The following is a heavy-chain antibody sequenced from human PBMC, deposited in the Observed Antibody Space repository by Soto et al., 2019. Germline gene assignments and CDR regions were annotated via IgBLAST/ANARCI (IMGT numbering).Heavy chain of an antibody. CDR3: ARIDLYYGIDV. Sequence: SGPTLVNPTQTLTLTCTFSGFSLSTSGMRVSWIRQPPGKALEWLARIDWDDDKFYSTSLKTRLTISKDTSKNQVVLTMTNMDPVDRATYYCARIDLYYGIDVWGQGTTVTVSS. CDR2: IDWDDDK. V-gene: IGHV2-70*04. J-gene: IGHJ6*02. CDR1: GFSLSTSGMR.